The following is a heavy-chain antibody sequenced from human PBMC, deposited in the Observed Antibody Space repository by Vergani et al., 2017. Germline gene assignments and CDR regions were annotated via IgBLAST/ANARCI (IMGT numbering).Heavy chain of an antibody. CDR2: IIPILGIA. J-gene: IGHJ4*02. CDR1: GGTFSSYA. Sequence: QVQLVQSGAEVKKPGSSVKVSCKASGGTFSSYAISWVRQAPGQGLEWMGRIIPILGIANYAQKFQGRVTITADKSTSTAYMELSSLRSEDTAVYYCARDPRHIAVAGGLDYWGQGTLVTVSS. V-gene: IGHV1-69*04. D-gene: IGHD6-19*01. CDR3: ARDPRHIAVAGGLDY.